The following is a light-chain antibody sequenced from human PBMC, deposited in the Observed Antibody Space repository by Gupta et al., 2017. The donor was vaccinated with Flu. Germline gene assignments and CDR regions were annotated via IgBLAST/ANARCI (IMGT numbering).Light chain of an antibody. CDR2: AAS. CDR1: DDINSY. Sequence: PSFRLASVGDRVTITYRASDDINSYLACYQQKPWNAPELLIYAASTLQNGVPSRFSGSGSGTEFTLTISSLQPEDFATYYCQQLNNYARTFGQGTKVE. V-gene: IGKV1-9*01. CDR3: QQLNNYART. J-gene: IGKJ1*01.